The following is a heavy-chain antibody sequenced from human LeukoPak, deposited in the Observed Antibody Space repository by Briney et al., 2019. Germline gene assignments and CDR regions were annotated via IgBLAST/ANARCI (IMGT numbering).Heavy chain of an antibody. Sequence: SETLSLTCTVSGYSISSGSYWGWIRQPPGKGLEWMGSTHHSGTTYYNPSLKSRVTISIDTSKNQFSLMLSSVTAADTAVYYCASRSGWYFYYFDYWGQGTLVTVSS. V-gene: IGHV4-38-2*02. J-gene: IGHJ4*02. CDR3: ASRSGWYFYYFDY. CDR1: GYSISSGSY. CDR2: THHSGTT. D-gene: IGHD6-19*01.